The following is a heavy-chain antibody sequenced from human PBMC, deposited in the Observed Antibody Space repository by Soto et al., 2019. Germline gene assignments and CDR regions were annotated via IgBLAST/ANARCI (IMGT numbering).Heavy chain of an antibody. Sequence: GESLKISCKGSGYSFTSYWIGWVRQMPGKGLEWMGIIYPGDSDTRYSPSFQGQVTISADKSISTAYLQWSSLKASDTAMYYCARGVVVPAAIPSYYYYYMDVWGKGTTVTVSS. CDR3: ARGVVVPAAIPSYYYYYMDV. J-gene: IGHJ6*03. D-gene: IGHD2-2*01. V-gene: IGHV5-51*01. CDR2: IYPGDSDT. CDR1: GYSFTSYW.